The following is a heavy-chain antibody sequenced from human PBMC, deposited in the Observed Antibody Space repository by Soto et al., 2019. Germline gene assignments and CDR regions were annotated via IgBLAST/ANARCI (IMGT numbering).Heavy chain of an antibody. D-gene: IGHD3-3*02. V-gene: IGHV4-31*03. J-gene: IGHJ5*02. CDR3: ARDDLSNPTTPTRFDP. CDR2: IYYSGST. CDR1: GGSISSGGYY. Sequence: QVQLQESGPGLVKPSQTLSLTCTVSGGSISSGGYYWSWIRQHPGKGLEWIGYIYYSGSTYYNPSLKRRVTISVDTSKNQFSLKLSSVTAADTAVYYCARDDLSNPTTPTRFDPWGQGTLVTVSS.